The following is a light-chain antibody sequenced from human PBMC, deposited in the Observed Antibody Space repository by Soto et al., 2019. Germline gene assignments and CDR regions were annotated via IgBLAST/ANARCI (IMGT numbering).Light chain of an antibody. CDR1: SSDVGGYNY. CDR2: EVA. CDR3: SSYTSSSTYVV. J-gene: IGLJ2*01. Sequence: QSALTQPASVSGSPGQSITISCTGTSSDVGGYNYVSWYQQHPGKAPKLMIYEVANRPSAVSNRFSGSKSGNTASLTISRLQAEDEADYYCSSYTSSSTYVVIGGGTKLTVL. V-gene: IGLV2-14*01.